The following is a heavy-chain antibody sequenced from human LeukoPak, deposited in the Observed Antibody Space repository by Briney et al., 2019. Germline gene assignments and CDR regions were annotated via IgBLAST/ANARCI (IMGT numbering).Heavy chain of an antibody. CDR3: ALGTKPLSYHFFDY. V-gene: IGHV3-74*03. J-gene: IGHJ4*02. Sequence: GGSLRLSCAASGCSFSTYWMHWVRQAPGRGLVLVSRINSDGSSTTYADSVKGRFTLSRDNAKNTLYLQMNSLRAEDTAVYYCALGTKPLSYHFFDYWGQGALVTVSS. D-gene: IGHD1-14*01. CDR1: GCSFSTYW. CDR2: INSDGSST.